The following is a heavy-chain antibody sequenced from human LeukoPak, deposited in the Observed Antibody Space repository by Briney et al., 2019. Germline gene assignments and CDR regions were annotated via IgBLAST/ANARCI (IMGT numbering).Heavy chain of an antibody. J-gene: IGHJ4*02. CDR1: GFSFNNYA. CDR3: VKGGYDYVEVAYFDF. D-gene: IGHD5-12*01. Sequence: GGSLRLSCAASGFSFNNYAMSWVRQAPGKGLEWVSIIIASSGSTFYADSVKGRFTISRDNSKNTLYLQMNSLRVKDTAVYYCVKGGYDYVEVAYFDFWGQGTLVTVSS. V-gene: IGHV3-23*01. CDR2: IIASSGST.